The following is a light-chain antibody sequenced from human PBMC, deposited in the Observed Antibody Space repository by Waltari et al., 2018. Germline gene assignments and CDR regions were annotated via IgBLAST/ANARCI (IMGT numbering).Light chain of an antibody. Sequence: QSALTQPPSASGSPGQSVTISCTDTRSDVGGDNYVSWYQQHPGKAPNLMIYEVSKRPSGVPDRFSGSKSGNTASLTVSGLQAEDEADYYCTSYASSNSVVFGGGTKLTVL. V-gene: IGLV2-8*01. CDR3: TSYASSNSVV. J-gene: IGLJ2*01. CDR1: RSDVGGDNY. CDR2: EVS.